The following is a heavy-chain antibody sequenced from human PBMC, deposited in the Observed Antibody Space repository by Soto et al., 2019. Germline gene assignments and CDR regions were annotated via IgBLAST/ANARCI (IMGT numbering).Heavy chain of an antibody. CDR2: IYYSGST. Sequence: QVQLQESGPGLVKPSQTLSLTCSVSGGSISSGGYYWSWIRQHPGKGLEWIGNIYYSGSTYYNPSLKGRVLISIDTSKDQFSLNLRSASAADTAVYYCERDAYYDTSGALGPWGQGTLVTVSS. D-gene: IGHD3-22*01. J-gene: IGHJ5*02. CDR3: ERDAYYDTSGALGP. V-gene: IGHV4-31*03. CDR1: GGSISSGGYY.